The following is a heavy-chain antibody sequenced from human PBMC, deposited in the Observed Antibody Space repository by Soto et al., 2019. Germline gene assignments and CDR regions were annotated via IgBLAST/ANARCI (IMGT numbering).Heavy chain of an antibody. CDR2: IWYDGSNK. CDR3: ARDQFAVVRRVRQPFDY. D-gene: IGHD2-21*01. J-gene: IGHJ4*02. Sequence: GGSLRLSCAASGFTFSSYGMHWVRQAPGKGLEWVAVIWYDGSNKYYADSVKGRFTISRDNSKNTLYLQMNSLRAEDTAVYYCARDQFAVVRRVRQPFDYWGQGTLVTVSS. CDR1: GFTFSSYG. V-gene: IGHV3-33*01.